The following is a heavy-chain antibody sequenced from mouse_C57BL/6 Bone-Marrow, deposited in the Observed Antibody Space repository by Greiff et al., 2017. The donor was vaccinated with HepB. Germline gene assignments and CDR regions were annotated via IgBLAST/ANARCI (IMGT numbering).Heavy chain of an antibody. Sequence: QVHVKQPGAELVKPGASVKLSCKASGYTFTSYWMHWVKQRPGQGLEWIGMIHPNSGSTNYNEKFKSKATLTVDKSSSTAYMQLSSLTSEDSAVYYCARDGGLMDYWGQGTSVTVSS. CDR2: IHPNSGST. J-gene: IGHJ4*01. V-gene: IGHV1-64*01. CDR1: GYTFTSYW. CDR3: ARDGGLMDY.